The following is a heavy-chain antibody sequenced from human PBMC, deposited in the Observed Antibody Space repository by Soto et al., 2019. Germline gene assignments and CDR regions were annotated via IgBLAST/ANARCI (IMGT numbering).Heavy chain of an antibody. CDR2: IYYGGST. D-gene: IGHD2-15*01. Sequence: SETLSLTCTVSGGSIGTYYWSWIRQPPGKGLQWIGYIYYGGSTNYHPSLKSRVTISVDTSKNQFSLKLNSVTAADTAVYYCVIEGEYGGNPFAWFYPWGHGTLVSVSS. V-gene: IGHV4-59*01. CDR3: VIEGEYGGNPFAWFYP. J-gene: IGHJ5*02. CDR1: GGSIGTYY.